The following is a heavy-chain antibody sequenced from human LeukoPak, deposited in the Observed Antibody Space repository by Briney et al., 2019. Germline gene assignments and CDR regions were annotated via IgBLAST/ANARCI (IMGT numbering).Heavy chain of an antibody. CDR2: INPSGGST. CDR3: ARVYRNYGSGPGYWFDP. Sequence: ASVKVSCKASGYTFTSYYMHWVRQAPGQGLEWMGIINPSGGSTSYAQKFQGRVTMTRDTSTNTVYMELSSLRSEDTAVYYCARVYRNYGSGPGYWFDPWGQGTLVTVSS. J-gene: IGHJ5*02. CDR1: GYTFTSYY. V-gene: IGHV1-46*01. D-gene: IGHD3-10*01.